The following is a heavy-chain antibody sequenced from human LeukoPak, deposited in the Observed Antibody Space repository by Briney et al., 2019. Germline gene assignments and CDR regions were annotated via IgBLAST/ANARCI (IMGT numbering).Heavy chain of an antibody. CDR2: ISGSGSST. D-gene: IGHD1-26*01. J-gene: IGHJ4*02. Sequence: QPGGSLRLSCAASGFTFSSSAMSWVRQAPGKGLEWVSAISGSGSSTYYSDSVKGRFTISRDNSKNTLFLQMSSLRAEDTAVYYCATRGATQPPYWGQGTLVTVSS. V-gene: IGHV3-23*01. CDR3: ATRGATQPPY. CDR1: GFTFSSSA.